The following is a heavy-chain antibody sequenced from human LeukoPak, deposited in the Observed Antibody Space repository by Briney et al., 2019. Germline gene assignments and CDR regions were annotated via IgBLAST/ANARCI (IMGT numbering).Heavy chain of an antibody. V-gene: IGHV1-3*01. CDR2: INAGNGNT. D-gene: IGHD3-9*01. CDR1: GYTFTSYA. Sequence: ASVKVSCKAPGYTFTSYAMHWVRQAPGQRLEWMGWINAGNGNTKYSQKFQGRVTITRDTSASTAYMELSSLRSEDTAVYYCASSPLRYFDSDYWGQGTLVTVSS. J-gene: IGHJ4*02. CDR3: ASSPLRYFDSDY.